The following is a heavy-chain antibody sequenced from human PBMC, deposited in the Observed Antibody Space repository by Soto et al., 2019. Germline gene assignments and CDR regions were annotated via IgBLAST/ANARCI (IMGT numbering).Heavy chain of an antibody. Sequence: SETLSLSCTFTGGVVISVNYYWNWIRQPPGKGLEWIGYIYYSGSTNYNPSLKSRVTISLDTSKNQFSLKLSSVTAADTAVYYCARALGDIVVVTDYFDYWGQGTLVTVSS. J-gene: IGHJ4*02. D-gene: IGHD2-21*02. V-gene: IGHV4-61*01. CDR2: IYYSGST. CDR3: ARALGDIVVVTDYFDY. CDR1: GGVVISVNYY.